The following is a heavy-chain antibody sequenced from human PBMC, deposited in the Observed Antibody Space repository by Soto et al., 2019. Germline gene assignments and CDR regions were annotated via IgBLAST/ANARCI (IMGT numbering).Heavy chain of an antibody. Sequence: EVHLLESGGGLGQPGGSLRLSCAASGFNFGNYAISWVRQAPGKGPEWVSSIGGGGNTYYADSVKGRFTISRDNSKNIVCLQMTTLRADGAAVYYCANPRTTGSYTLKLDFDSWGQGTLVTVSS. CDR1: GFNFGNYA. V-gene: IGHV3-23*01. J-gene: IGHJ4*02. D-gene: IGHD1-26*01. CDR3: ANPRTTGSYTLKLDFDS. CDR2: IGGGGNT.